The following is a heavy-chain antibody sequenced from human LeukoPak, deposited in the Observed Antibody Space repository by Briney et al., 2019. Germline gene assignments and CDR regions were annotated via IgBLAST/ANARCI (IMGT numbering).Heavy chain of an antibody. CDR1: GGSISSYY. Sequence: SETLSLTCTVSGGSISSYYWSWIRQPPGKGLEWIGYIYYSGSTNYNPSLKSRVTISVDTSKNQFSLKLSSVTAADTAVYYCASGRTYSSSSYYYYMDVWGKGTTVTVSS. V-gene: IGHV4-59*08. CDR3: ASGRTYSSSSYYYYMDV. CDR2: IYYSGST. J-gene: IGHJ6*03. D-gene: IGHD6-6*01.